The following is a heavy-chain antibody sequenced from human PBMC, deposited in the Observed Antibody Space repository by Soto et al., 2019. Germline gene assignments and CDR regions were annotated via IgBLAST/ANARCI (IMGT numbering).Heavy chain of an antibody. D-gene: IGHD5-12*01. CDR1: GFPFITYA. CDR3: AREWSVANPGY. V-gene: IGHV3-30-3*01. CDR2: ISHDGSNQ. J-gene: IGHJ4*02. Sequence: QVQLVESGGGVVQPGRSLRLSCAASGFPFITYAIHWVRQAPGKGLEWVAVISHDGSNQFYADSVKGRFNVFGDNSKRTLYLQMKSLRGEDTAIYYCAREWSVANPGYWGQGTQVTVSS.